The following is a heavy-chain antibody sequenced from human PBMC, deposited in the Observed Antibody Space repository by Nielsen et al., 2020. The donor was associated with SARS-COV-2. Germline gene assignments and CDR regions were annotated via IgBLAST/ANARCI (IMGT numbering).Heavy chain of an antibody. CDR2: ISGYNGDT. V-gene: IGHV1-18*01. J-gene: IGHJ4*02. Sequence: ASVKVSCKASGGTFSSHAISWVRQAPGQGLEWMGWISGYNGDTRYAQRFQGRVTMTTDTSTNTAYMELRSLKSDDTAMYYCASTFGTTLPYYFDYWGQGTLIAVSS. CDR3: ASTFGTTLPYYFDY. CDR1: GGTFSSHA. D-gene: IGHD1-7*01.